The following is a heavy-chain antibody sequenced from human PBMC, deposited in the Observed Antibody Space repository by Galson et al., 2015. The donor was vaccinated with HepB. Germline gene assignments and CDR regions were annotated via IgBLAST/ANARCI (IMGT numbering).Heavy chain of an antibody. CDR3: AKGEGRPKQNWYFDL. J-gene: IGHJ2*01. Sequence: RLSCAVSGFTFSSYAMSWVRQAPGKGLEWVSLISYSGETTYYADSVKGRFTISRDNSKNTLYLQMNSLRAEDTAVYYCAKGEGRPKQNWYFDLWGRGTLVTVSS. CDR2: ISYSGETT. D-gene: IGHD1/OR15-1a*01. CDR1: GFTFSSYA. V-gene: IGHV3-23*01.